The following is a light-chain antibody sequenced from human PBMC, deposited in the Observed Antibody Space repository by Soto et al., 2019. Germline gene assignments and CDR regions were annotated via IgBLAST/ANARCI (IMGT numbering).Light chain of an antibody. CDR2: GAS. CDR3: QQYGSSPTT. J-gene: IGKJ1*01. Sequence: TVFTHSRCALSITHEERATLSCSTSQSVSNNYLAWYQQKPGQAPRLLIYGASNRATGIPDRFSGSGSGTDFTLTISRLEPEDFAVYYCQQYGSSPTTLRHGTRWIS. V-gene: IGKV3-20*01. CDR1: QSVSNNY.